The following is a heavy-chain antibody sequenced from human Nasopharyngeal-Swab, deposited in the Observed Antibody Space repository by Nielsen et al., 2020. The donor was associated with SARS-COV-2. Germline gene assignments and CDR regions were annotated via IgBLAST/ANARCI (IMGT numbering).Heavy chain of an antibody. J-gene: IGHJ6*02. CDR3: ARHWGTMVRGVIIGDYYCAMDV. D-gene: IGHD3-10*01. Sequence: GESLKISCKGSGYSFTSYWIGWVRQMPGKGLEWMGIIYPGDSDTRNSPSFQGQVTISADKSISTAYLQWSSLKASDTAMYYCARHWGTMVRGVIIGDYYCAMDVWGQGTTVTVSS. CDR1: GYSFTSYW. CDR2: IYPGDSDT. V-gene: IGHV5-51*01.